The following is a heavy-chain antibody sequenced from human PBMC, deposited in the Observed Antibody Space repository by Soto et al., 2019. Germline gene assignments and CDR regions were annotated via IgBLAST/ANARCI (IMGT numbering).Heavy chain of an antibody. V-gene: IGHV3-53*01. J-gene: IGHJ5*02. Sequence: EVQLVESGGGLIQPGGSLRLSCAASGFIVSSSYMTWVRQAPGKGLEWVSVMYDGGRTYYADSVKGRFTISRDDSKNTLYLQMNNLRVEDTALYYCARDYYGSGGCFDPWGQGTLVTVSS. D-gene: IGHD3-10*01. CDR2: MYDGGRT. CDR3: ARDYYGSGGCFDP. CDR1: GFIVSSSY.